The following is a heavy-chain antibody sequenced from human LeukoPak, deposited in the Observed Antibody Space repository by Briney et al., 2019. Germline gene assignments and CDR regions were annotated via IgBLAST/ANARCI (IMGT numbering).Heavy chain of an antibody. V-gene: IGHV3-48*01. J-gene: IGHJ4*02. CDR1: GFTFSSYS. Sequence: PGGSLRLSCAASGFTFSSYSMNWVRQAPGKGLEWVSYISSSSSTIYYADSVKGRFTISRDNSKNTLYLQMNSLRAEDTALYYCAREGTAMVRTNRYFDYWGQGTLVTVSS. CDR3: AREGTAMVRTNRYFDY. CDR2: ISSSSSTI. D-gene: IGHD5-18*01.